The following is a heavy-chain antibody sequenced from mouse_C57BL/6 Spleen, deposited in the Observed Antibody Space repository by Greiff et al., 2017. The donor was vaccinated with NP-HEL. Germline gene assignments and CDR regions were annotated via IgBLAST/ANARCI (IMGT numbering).Heavy chain of an antibody. CDR3: ARRGVYYGHRGYFDY. CDR2: IDPSDSYT. V-gene: IGHV1-50*01. J-gene: IGHJ2*01. Sequence: QVQLLQPGAELVKPGASVKLSCKASGYTFTSYWMQWVKQRPGQGLEWIGEIDPSDSYTNYNQKFKGKATLTVDTSSSTAYMQLSSLTSEDSAVYYCARRGVYYGHRGYFDYWGQGTTLTVSS. CDR1: GYTFTSYW. D-gene: IGHD2-1*01.